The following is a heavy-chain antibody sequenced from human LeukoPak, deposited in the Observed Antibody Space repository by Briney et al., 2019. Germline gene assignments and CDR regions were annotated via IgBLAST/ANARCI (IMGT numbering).Heavy chain of an antibody. CDR1: GGTFNINA. D-gene: IGHD3-22*01. Sequence: ASVSVSSKRSGGTFNINAKSWGRQAAGQGIEWMGGIIAIFVIANYAHKFQGRVTITADKSTSTAYMELSTLTSEDTAVYYCATSPVVIDFNCFDPWGQGTLVTVSS. CDR3: ATSPVVIDFNCFDP. V-gene: IGHV1-69*17. J-gene: IGHJ5*02. CDR2: IIAIFVIA.